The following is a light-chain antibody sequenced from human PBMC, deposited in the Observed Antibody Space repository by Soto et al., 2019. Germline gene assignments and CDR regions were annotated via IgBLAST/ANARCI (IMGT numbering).Light chain of an antibody. CDR2: EVV. CDR3: KSYAGSNTYV. CDR1: KNDVGVYDF. Sequence: QSVLTQPPSASGSPGQSVTISCTGTKNDVGVYDFVSWYQHHPGKAPRLIIYEVVKRPSGVPDRFSGSKSGNTASLTVSGLQAADEADYFCKSYAGSNTYVFGSGTKVTAL. J-gene: IGLJ1*01. V-gene: IGLV2-8*01.